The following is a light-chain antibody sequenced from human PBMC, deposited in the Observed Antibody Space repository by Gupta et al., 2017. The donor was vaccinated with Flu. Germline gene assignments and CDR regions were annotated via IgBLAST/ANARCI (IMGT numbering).Light chain of an antibody. V-gene: IGLV2-8*01. Sequence: QSALNQPASASVFPGQSVTLSCTHTSSDVGGSNYVSWYQQHPGKAPKLMIYEVTKRSSGVPDRFSGSKSANTASLIVSGLQAEDEADYYCSSYAGNNNLVFGGGTKLTVL. J-gene: IGLJ3*02. CDR1: SSDVGGSNY. CDR2: EVT. CDR3: SSYAGNNNLV.